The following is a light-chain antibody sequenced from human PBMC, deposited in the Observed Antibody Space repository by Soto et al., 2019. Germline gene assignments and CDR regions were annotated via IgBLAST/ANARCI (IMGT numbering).Light chain of an antibody. V-gene: IGKV1-39*01. J-gene: IGKJ3*01. CDR3: QQSYSTPFT. CDR2: AAS. CDR1: QSISSH. Sequence: GDRVTITCRASQSISSHLNWYQEKPGKAPRLLIYAASTLQSGVPSRFSGGGSGTDFTLTISSLQPEDFATYYCQQSYSTPFTFGPGTKVDIK.